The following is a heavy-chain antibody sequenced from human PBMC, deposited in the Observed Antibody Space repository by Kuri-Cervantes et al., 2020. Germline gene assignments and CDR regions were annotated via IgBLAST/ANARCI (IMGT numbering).Heavy chain of an antibody. J-gene: IGHJ6*02. D-gene: IGHD6-13*01. CDR1: GGSFSGYY. CDR2: INHSGST. Sequence: ESLKISCAVYGGSFSGYYWSWVRQPPGKGLEWLGEINHSGSTNYNPSLKGRVTISVDTSKNQFSLKLSSVTAADTAVYYCASVRYSSSWYDYYYYYGMDVWGQGTTVTVSS. V-gene: IGHV4-34*01. CDR3: ASVRYSSSWYDYYYYYGMDV.